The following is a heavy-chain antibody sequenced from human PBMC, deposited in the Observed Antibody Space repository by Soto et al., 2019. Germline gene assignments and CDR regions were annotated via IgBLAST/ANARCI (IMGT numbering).Heavy chain of an antibody. Sequence: SVKVSCKASGGTFSSYTISWVRQAPGQGLEWMGRIIPILGIANYAQKFQGRVTITADKSTSTAYMELSSLRTEETAVYYCARDLEYSNGYLPNGMDVWGQGTTVTVSS. CDR1: GGTFSSYT. V-gene: IGHV1-69*04. CDR3: ARDLEYSNGYLPNGMDV. CDR2: IIPILGIA. J-gene: IGHJ6*02. D-gene: IGHD5-18*01.